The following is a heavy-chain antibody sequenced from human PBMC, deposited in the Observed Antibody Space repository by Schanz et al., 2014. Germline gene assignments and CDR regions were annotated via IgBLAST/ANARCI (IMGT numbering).Heavy chain of an antibody. Sequence: QVQLVQSGAEVKKPGSSVKVSCKASRSTFSSYTISWVRQARGQGLEWVGRFIPILDVGNYAQQFQGRVTFTADKSTSTAYMELSGLRSEDTAVYYCARVDSGYDSHLYYYYYYMDVWGKGTTVTVSS. CDR3: ARVDSGYDSHLYYYYYYMDV. J-gene: IGHJ6*03. CDR1: RSTFSSYT. CDR2: FIPILDVG. D-gene: IGHD5-12*01. V-gene: IGHV1-69*02.